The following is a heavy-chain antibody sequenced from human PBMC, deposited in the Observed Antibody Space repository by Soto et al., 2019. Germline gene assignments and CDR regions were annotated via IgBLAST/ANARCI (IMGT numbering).Heavy chain of an antibody. CDR1: GFTFSNAW. Sequence: GGSLRLSCAASGFTFSNAWMSWVRQAPGKGLECVGRIKSKTDGGTTDYAAPVKGRFTISRDDSKNTLYLQMNSLKTEDTAVYYGTTDFAPLRNDDFWSGYDYWGQGTLVTVFS. J-gene: IGHJ4*02. CDR3: TTDFAPLRNDDFWSGYDY. D-gene: IGHD3-3*01. CDR2: IKSKTDGGTT. V-gene: IGHV3-15*01.